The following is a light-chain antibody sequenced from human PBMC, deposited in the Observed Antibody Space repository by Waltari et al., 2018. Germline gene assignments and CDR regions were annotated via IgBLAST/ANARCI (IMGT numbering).Light chain of an antibody. CDR1: ILGNKY. Sequence: SYELTQPPSVSVSPGQTASITCSGDILGNKYASWYQQKPGQSPLLVIYQDTKRPSEIPGRFSGSKSANAVTLTITGTQAMDEADYYCQALGTGAWVFGGGTKLTVL. V-gene: IGLV3-1*01. CDR3: QALGTGAWV. J-gene: IGLJ3*02. CDR2: QDT.